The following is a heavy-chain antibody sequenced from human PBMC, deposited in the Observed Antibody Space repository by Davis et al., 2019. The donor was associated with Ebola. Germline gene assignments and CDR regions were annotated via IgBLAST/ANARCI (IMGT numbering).Heavy chain of an antibody. Sequence: HTGGSLRLSCAASGFTFSSYWMHWVRQAPGKGLVWISRINSDGSTTNYADSVKGRFTISRDNVKNTVYLQMNSLRAEDTAVYYCARDRLSGDIVVGGNWFDPWGQGTLVTVSS. V-gene: IGHV3-74*01. J-gene: IGHJ5*02. CDR2: INSDGSTT. CDR3: ARDRLSGDIVVGGNWFDP. CDR1: GFTFSSYW. D-gene: IGHD2-2*01.